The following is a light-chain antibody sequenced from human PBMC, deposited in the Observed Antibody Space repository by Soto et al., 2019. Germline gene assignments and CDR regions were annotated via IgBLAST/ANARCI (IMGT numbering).Light chain of an antibody. CDR2: KAS. J-gene: IGKJ1*01. Sequence: DIQMTQSPSTLSGSVGDRVTITCRASQTISSWLAWYQQKPGKAPKLLIYKASTLKSGVPSRFSGSGSGTEFTLTISSLQPDDFATYYCQQYNSAPRTFGQGTKWIS. V-gene: IGKV1-5*03. CDR1: QTISSW. CDR3: QQYNSAPRT.